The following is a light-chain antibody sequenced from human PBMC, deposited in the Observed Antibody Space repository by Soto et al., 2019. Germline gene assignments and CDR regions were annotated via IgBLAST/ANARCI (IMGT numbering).Light chain of an antibody. J-gene: IGLJ1*01. Sequence: HSALTQPASVSVFPGQSITISCTGTSSDVGGYNYVSWYQQHPGKAPRLMIYDVSNRPSGVSNRFSGSKSGNTASLTISGLQAEDEADYYCSSYTSSSTLYVFGTGTKVTVL. CDR1: SSDVGGYNY. CDR3: SSYTSSSTLYV. V-gene: IGLV2-14*01. CDR2: DVS.